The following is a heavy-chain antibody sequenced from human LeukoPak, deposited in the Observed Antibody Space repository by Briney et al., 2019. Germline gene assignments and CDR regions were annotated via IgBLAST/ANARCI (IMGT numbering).Heavy chain of an antibody. CDR2: ISDSGGRT. J-gene: IGHJ4*02. CDR1: GFTFSSYA. D-gene: IGHD1-26*01. V-gene: IGHV3-23*01. Sequence: TGGSLRLSCAASGFTFSSYATSWVRQAPGKGLEWVSGISDSGGRTYYADSVKGRFTISRDNAKNSLYLQMNSLRADDTAVYYCARGGSYVHYWGQGTLVTVSS. CDR3: ARGGSYVHY.